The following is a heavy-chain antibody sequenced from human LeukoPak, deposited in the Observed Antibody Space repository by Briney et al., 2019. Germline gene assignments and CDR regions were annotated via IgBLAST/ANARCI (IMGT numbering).Heavy chain of an antibody. CDR3: AKGKTVTTRRDFDY. Sequence: AGGSLRLSCAASGFTFSSYGMHWVRQAPGKGLEWVAFIRYDGSNKYYADSVKGRFTISRDNSKNTLYLQMNSLRAEDTAVYYCAKGKTVTTRRDFDYWGQGTLVTVSS. V-gene: IGHV3-30*02. J-gene: IGHJ4*02. D-gene: IGHD4-17*01. CDR1: GFTFSSYG. CDR2: IRYDGSNK.